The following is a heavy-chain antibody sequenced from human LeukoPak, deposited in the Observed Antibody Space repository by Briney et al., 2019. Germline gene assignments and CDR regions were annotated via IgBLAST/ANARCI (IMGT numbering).Heavy chain of an antibody. J-gene: IGHJ3*02. D-gene: IGHD6-19*01. CDR1: GFTFTTYW. CDR3: AKDRASGWPNAFDI. V-gene: IGHV3-23*01. CDR2: ISGSGGST. Sequence: GESLRLSCAASGFTFTTYWMGWVRQAPGKGLEWVSAISGSGGSTYYADSVKGRFTISRDYSKNTLYLQMNSLRADDTAVYYCAKDRASGWPNAFDIWGQGTMVTVSS.